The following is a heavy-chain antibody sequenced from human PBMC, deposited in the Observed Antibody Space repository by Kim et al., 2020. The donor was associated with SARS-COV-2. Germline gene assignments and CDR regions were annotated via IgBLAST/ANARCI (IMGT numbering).Heavy chain of an antibody. D-gene: IGHD2-8*01. CDR3: ATGTNGVWREWLRPFDY. Sequence: GGSLRLSCAASGFTFSSYAMHWVRQAPGKGLEWVAVISYDGSNKYYADSVKGRFTISRDNSKNTLYLQMNSLRAEDTAVYYCATGTNGVWREWLRPFDYWGQGTLVTVSS. V-gene: IGHV3-30-3*01. CDR1: GFTFSSYA. J-gene: IGHJ4*02. CDR2: ISYDGSNK.